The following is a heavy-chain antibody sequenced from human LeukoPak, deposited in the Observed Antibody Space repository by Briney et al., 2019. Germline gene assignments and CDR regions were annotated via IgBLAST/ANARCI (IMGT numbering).Heavy chain of an antibody. CDR2: ISYSGST. CDR3: ASAGQGY. V-gene: IGHV4-61*01. Sequence: SETLSLTCTVSGGSVSSGSYYWSWIRQPPGKGLEWIGYISYSGSTNYNPSLKSRLTMSVDRSKNQFSLKLSSVTAADTAVYYCASAGQGYWGQGTLVTVSS. J-gene: IGHJ4*02. CDR1: GGSVSSGSYY.